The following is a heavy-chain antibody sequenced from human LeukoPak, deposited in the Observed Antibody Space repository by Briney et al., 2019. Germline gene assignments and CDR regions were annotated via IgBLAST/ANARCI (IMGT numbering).Heavy chain of an antibody. D-gene: IGHD3-10*01. CDR3: AKDQISVNVVRGGHLDY. J-gene: IGHJ4*02. V-gene: IGHV3-23*01. Sequence: GGSLRLSCAASGLTLSSYAMSWVRQAPGKGLEWVSGISGSGNSTHYADSVKGRFSIARDNSKNTLYLHMNSLRAEDTAVYYCAKDQISVNVVRGGHLDYWGQGTLVTVSS. CDR2: ISGSGNST. CDR1: GLTLSSYA.